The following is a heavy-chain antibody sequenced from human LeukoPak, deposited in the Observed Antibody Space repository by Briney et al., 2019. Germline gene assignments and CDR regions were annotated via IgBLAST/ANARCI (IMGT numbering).Heavy chain of an antibody. CDR2: IYYSGST. CDR3: ARFRHYDYDSSWFDP. D-gene: IGHD3-10*01. J-gene: IGHJ5*02. CDR1: GGSISSGDYY. Sequence: SQTLSLTCTVSGGSISSGDYYWSWIRQPPGTGLEWIGYIYYSGSTYYNPSLKSRVTISVDTSKNQFSLKLSSVTAADTAVYYCARFRHYDYDSSWFDPWGQGTLVTVSS. V-gene: IGHV4-30-4*01.